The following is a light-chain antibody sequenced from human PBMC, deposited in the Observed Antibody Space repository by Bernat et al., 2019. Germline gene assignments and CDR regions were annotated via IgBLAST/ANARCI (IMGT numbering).Light chain of an antibody. CDR2: GAS. V-gene: IGKV3-15*01. Sequence: EIVMTQSPATLSVSPGERATLSCRASQSVSSNLAWYQQKPGQAPRLLIYGASTRATGIPARFSASGSGTEFILTISSLQSEDFAVYYCQHYNNWHPVYTFGQGTKLEIK. CDR1: QSVSSN. J-gene: IGKJ2*01. CDR3: QHYNNWHPVYT.